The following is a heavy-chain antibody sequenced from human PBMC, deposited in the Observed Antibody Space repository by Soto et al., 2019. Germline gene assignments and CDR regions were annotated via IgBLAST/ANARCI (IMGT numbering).Heavy chain of an antibody. CDR1: GFTFSDYS. V-gene: IGHV3-11*01. CDR3: ARDYLATYQRYCSGGTCPIDY. J-gene: IGHJ4*02. CDR2: IGSRNTI. D-gene: IGHD2-15*01. Sequence: QVQLVESGGGSVKPGGSLRLSCVASGFTFSDYSMSWIRQAAGKGLEWLSYIGSRNTIYYAESVKGRFTISRDNAKNSMYLQMNSLTAEDTAVYYCARDYLATYQRYCSGGTCPIDYWGQGTLVTVSS.